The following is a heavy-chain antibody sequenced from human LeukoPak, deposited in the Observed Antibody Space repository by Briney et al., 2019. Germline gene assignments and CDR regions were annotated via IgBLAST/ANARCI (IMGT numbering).Heavy chain of an antibody. Sequence: SVKVSCKASGGTFSSYAISWVRQAPGQGLEWMGGIIPIFSTANYAQKFQGRVTITADESTSTAYMELSSLRSEDTAVYYCATVRGFEYSSFPDYWGQGTLVTVSS. CDR3: ATVRGFEYSSFPDY. V-gene: IGHV1-69*13. CDR1: GGTFSSYA. D-gene: IGHD6-6*01. J-gene: IGHJ4*02. CDR2: IIPIFSTA.